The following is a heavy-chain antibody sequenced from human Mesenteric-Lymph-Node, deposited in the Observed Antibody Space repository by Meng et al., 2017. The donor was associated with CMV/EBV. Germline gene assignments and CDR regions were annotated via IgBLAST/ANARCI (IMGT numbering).Heavy chain of an antibody. CDR3: ARDSPTPDIVVVPAAQADAFDI. CDR2: ISGSGGSR. CDR1: GFTFNNYA. V-gene: IGHV3-23*01. J-gene: IGHJ3*02. D-gene: IGHD2-2*01. Sequence: GESLKISCAASGFTFNNYAMSWVRQAPGKGLEWVSNISGSGGSRYYADSVKGRFTISRDNSKNTLYLQMNSLRAEDTAVYYCARDSPTPDIVVVPAAQADAFDIWGQGTMVTVSS.